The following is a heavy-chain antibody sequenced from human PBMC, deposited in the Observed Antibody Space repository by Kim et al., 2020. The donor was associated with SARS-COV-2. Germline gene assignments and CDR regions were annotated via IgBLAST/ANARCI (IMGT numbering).Heavy chain of an antibody. J-gene: IGHJ6*04. V-gene: IGHV1-69*13. D-gene: IGHD2-2*01. Sequence: SVKVSCKASGGTFSSYAISWVRQAPGQGLEWMGGIIPIFGTANYAQKFQGRVTITADQSTSTAYLELSSLRSEDTAVYYCARGDDIVLVPAATPAYYYGMDVWGEGTTVTGSS. CDR2: IIPIFGTA. CDR3: ARGDDIVLVPAATPAYYYGMDV. CDR1: GGTFSSYA.